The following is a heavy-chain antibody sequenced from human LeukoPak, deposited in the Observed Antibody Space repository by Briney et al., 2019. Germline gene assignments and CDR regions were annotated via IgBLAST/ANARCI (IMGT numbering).Heavy chain of an antibody. CDR1: GFTFSSYA. J-gene: IGHJ4*02. Sequence: PGGSLRLSCAASGFTFSSYAMSWVRQAPGKGLEWVSAISGSGGSTYYADSEKGRFTISRDKSKNTLYLQMNSLRAEDTAVYYCAKGGSITGKLDYWGQGTLVTVPS. D-gene: IGHD1-20*01. CDR2: ISGSGGST. CDR3: AKGGSITGKLDY. V-gene: IGHV3-23*01.